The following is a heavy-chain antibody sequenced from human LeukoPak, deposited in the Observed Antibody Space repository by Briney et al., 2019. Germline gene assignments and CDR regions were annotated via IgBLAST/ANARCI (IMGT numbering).Heavy chain of an antibody. Sequence: SETLSLTCTVSGGSISSGAYYWSWIRQHPGKGLEWIGYIYYSGSTYYNPSLKSRVTISVDTSKNQSSLKLSSVTAADTAVYYCARDVRDCSGGDCYYYGMDVWGPGATVTVSS. CDR3: ARDVRDCSGGDCYYYGMDV. J-gene: IGHJ6*02. D-gene: IGHD2-15*01. CDR2: IYYSGST. V-gene: IGHV4-31*03. CDR1: GGSISSGAYY.